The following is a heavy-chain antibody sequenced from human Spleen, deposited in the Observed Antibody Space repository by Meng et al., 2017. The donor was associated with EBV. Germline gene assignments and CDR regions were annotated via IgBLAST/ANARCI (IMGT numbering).Heavy chain of an antibody. D-gene: IGHD6-19*01. V-gene: IGHV4-34*01. CDR2: INYSGRT. CDR1: GGSFSGSY. Sequence: VPLRQVGGGLLHASEALSLPCAFYGGSFSGSYLSLSRQPPGKGLQWIVEINYSGRTNYNPSLKSRVTISVDTSKNQFSLKLRSVTAADTAVYYCARGRNIAVAGVYYFDYWGQGTLVTVSS. CDR3: ARGRNIAVAGVYYFDY. J-gene: IGHJ4*02.